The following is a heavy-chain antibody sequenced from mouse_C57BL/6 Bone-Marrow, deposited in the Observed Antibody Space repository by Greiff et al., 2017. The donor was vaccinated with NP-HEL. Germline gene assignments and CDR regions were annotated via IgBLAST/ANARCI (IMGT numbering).Heavy chain of an antibody. Sequence: VQLQQSGPELVKPGDSVKISCKVSGYSFTGYFMNWVMQSHGKSLEWIGRIIPYNGDTFYNQKFKGKATLTVDKSSSTTHMELRSLTSEDSAVYYCARTMVTTTGYYFDYWGQGTTLTVSS. V-gene: IGHV1-20*01. J-gene: IGHJ2*01. CDR1: GYSFTGYF. CDR3: ARTMVTTTGYYFDY. CDR2: IIPYNGDT. D-gene: IGHD2-2*01.